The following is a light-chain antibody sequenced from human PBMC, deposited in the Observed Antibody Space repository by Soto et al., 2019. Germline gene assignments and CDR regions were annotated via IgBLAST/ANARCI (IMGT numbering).Light chain of an antibody. CDR2: GAS. Sequence: EIGLTQSPGTLSLSQEERATLSCRASQSVLTNLAWYQQKPGQAPRLLIYGASIRATGIPARFSGTGSGTEFTLTISSLQSDDFAVYYCQHYNNWPTWTFGQGTKVDI. V-gene: IGKV3-15*01. J-gene: IGKJ1*01. CDR3: QHYNNWPTWT. CDR1: QSVLTN.